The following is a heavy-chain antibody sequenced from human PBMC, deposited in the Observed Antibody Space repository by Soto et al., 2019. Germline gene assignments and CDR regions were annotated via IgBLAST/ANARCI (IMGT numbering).Heavy chain of an antibody. CDR3: TREQAVGGFDP. J-gene: IGHJ5*02. CDR2: IYYSGST. Sequence: SETLSLTCTVSGGSISSGSYYWGWIRQPPGKGLEWIGSIYYSGSTYYNPSLKSRVTISVDTSKNQFSLKLSSVTAADTAVYYCTREQAVGGFDPWGQGTLVTVSS. V-gene: IGHV4-39*02. CDR1: GGSISSGSYY. D-gene: IGHD3-16*01.